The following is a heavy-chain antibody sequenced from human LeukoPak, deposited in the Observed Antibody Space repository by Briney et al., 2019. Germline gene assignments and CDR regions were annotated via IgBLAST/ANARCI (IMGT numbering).Heavy chain of an antibody. CDR1: GFTFSSYS. CDR2: IRYDGSNK. Sequence: PGGSLRLSCAASGFTFSSYSMNWVRQAPGKGLEWVAFIRYDGSNKYYADSVKGRFTISRDNSKNTLYLQMNSLRAEDTAVYYCAKELSGWYSVSLWGQGTLVTVSS. V-gene: IGHV3-30*02. J-gene: IGHJ4*02. D-gene: IGHD6-19*01. CDR3: AKELSGWYSVSL.